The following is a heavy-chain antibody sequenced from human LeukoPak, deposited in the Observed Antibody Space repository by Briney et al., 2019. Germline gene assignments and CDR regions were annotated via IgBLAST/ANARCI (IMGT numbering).Heavy chain of an antibody. CDR2: IYYSGST. Sequence: SETLSLTCTVSGGSISNYYWSWIRQPPGKGLEYIGYIYYSGSTNYNPSLKSRVIISVDTSKNQFSLKLSSVTAADTAVYYCARGGRGDIVVVPAAIRNWFDPWGQGTLVTVSS. D-gene: IGHD2-2*02. CDR3: ARGGRGDIVVVPAAIRNWFDP. J-gene: IGHJ5*02. V-gene: IGHV4-59*01. CDR1: GGSISNYY.